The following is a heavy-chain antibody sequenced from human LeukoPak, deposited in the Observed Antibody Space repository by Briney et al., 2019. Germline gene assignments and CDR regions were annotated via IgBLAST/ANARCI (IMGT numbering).Heavy chain of an antibody. Sequence: GGSLRLSXAASGFTFGDYAMSWFRQAPGKGLEWVAFIRSKAYIATTKYAASVKGRFTISRDDSKSIAYLQMNSLKTEDTAVYYCTRGPGYTYGSQYYFDYWGQGTLVTVSS. CDR3: TRGPGYTYGSQYYFDY. V-gene: IGHV3-49*03. CDR1: GFTFGDYA. J-gene: IGHJ4*02. D-gene: IGHD5-18*01. CDR2: IRSKAYIATT.